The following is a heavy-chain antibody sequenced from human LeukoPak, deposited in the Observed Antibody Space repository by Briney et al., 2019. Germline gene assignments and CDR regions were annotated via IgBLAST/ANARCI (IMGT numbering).Heavy chain of an antibody. D-gene: IGHD2-15*01. V-gene: IGHV5-51*01. CDR1: GYSFTSYW. CDR3: ARLVRNIVVVVAATPGWFDP. CDR2: IYPGDSDT. Sequence: GESLKVSCKGSGYSFTSYWIGWVRQMPGKGLEWMGIIYPGDSDTRYSPSFQGQVTTSADKSISTAYLQWSSLKASDTAMYYCARLVRNIVVVVAATPGWFDPWGQGTLVTVSS. J-gene: IGHJ5*02.